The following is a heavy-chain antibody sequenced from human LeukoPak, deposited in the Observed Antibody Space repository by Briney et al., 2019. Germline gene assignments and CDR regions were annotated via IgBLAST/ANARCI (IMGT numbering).Heavy chain of an antibody. D-gene: IGHD6-19*01. CDR2: TSDKTKSYTT. V-gene: IGHV3-72*01. CDR1: GFTFIDHY. Sequence: GGSLRLSFAASGFTFIDHYMDWVRQAPGKGLEWVGRTSDKTKSYTTEYAASVECRFNISRDDSKNSMSRQMNTLKTEDRAVYYCVRVIQASGWWYFDYWGQGTLVTVSS. J-gene: IGHJ4*02. CDR3: VRVIQASGWWYFDY.